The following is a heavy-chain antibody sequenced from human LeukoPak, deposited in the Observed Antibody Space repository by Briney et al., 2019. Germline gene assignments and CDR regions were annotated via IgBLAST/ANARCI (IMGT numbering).Heavy chain of an antibody. CDR1: GFTFSTYW. CDR2: INGDGSTT. Sequence: GGSLRLFCAASGFTFSTYWMHWVRQAPGKEPVWVSRINGDGSTTDYADSVKGRFTISRDNAKNTLYLQMNSLRADDTSVYYCATISRSVSSHFDYWGQGTLVTVSS. D-gene: IGHD1-26*01. V-gene: IGHV3-74*01. CDR3: ATISRSVSSHFDY. J-gene: IGHJ4*02.